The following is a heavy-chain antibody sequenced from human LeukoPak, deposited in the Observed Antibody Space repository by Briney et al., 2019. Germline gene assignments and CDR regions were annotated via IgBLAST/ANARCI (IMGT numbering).Heavy chain of an antibody. CDR2: FDPEDGET. Sequence: GASVKVSCKASGGTFSSYAISWVRQAPGQGLEWMGGFDPEDGETIYAQKFQGRVTMTEDTSTDTAYMELSSLRSEDTAVYYCATGGEVLVFEYYFDYWGQGTLVTVSS. V-gene: IGHV1-24*01. J-gene: IGHJ4*02. D-gene: IGHD2-8*02. CDR1: GGTFSSYA. CDR3: ATGGEVLVFEYYFDY.